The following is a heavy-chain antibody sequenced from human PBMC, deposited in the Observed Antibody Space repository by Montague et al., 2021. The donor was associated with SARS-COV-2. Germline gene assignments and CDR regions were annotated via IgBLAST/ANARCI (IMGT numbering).Heavy chain of an antibody. CDR3: ARGGSYSSGWYGVDYYYGMDV. CDR2: IYYSGST. CDR1: GGSISSGGYY. Sequence: TLSLTCTVSGGSISSGGYYWSWIRQHPGKGLEWIGYIYYSGSTYYNPSLKSRVTISVDTSTNQFSLKLSSVTAADTAVYYCARGGSYSSGWYGVDYYYGMDVWGQGTTVTVSS. D-gene: IGHD6-19*01. J-gene: IGHJ6*02. V-gene: IGHV4-31*03.